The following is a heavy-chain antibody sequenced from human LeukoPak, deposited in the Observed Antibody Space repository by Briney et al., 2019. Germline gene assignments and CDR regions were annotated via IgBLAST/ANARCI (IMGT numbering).Heavy chain of an antibody. Sequence: ASVKVSCKASGYTFTGYYMHWVRQAPGQGLEWMGRTNPNSGGTNYAQKFQGRVTMTRDTSISTAYMELSRLRSDDTAVYYCARDLSGAADNWFDPWGQGTLVTVSS. V-gene: IGHV1-2*06. CDR3: ARDLSGAADNWFDP. J-gene: IGHJ5*02. CDR1: GYTFTGYY. D-gene: IGHD2-8*02. CDR2: TNPNSGGT.